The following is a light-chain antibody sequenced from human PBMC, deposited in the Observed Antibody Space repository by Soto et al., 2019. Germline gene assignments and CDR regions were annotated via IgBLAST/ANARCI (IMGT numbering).Light chain of an antibody. V-gene: IGKV3-20*01. CDR3: QQNGGAYT. J-gene: IGKJ2*01. CDR2: GGS. CDR1: QSLSSNY. Sequence: EVVLTQSPGTLSLTPGERATLSCRASQSLSSNYLAWYQQKPGQAPRLLIYGGSSRATGIPDRFSGSGFGTDFTLTITRLEPEDFAVYYCQQNGGAYTLGQGTKVDIK.